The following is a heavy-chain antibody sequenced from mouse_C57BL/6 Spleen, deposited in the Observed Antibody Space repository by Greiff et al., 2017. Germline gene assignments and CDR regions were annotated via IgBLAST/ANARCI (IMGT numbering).Heavy chain of an antibody. CDR1: GYTFTSYW. CDR3: ARWGTMGYFDV. Sequence: QVQLQQPGAELVKPGASVKLSCKASGYTFTSYWMQWVKQRPGQGLEWIGEIDPSDSYTNYNQKFKGKATLTVDTSSSTAYMQLSSLTSEDSAVYYCARWGTMGYFDVWSTGATVTVSS. CDR2: IDPSDSYT. D-gene: IGHD1-1*02. J-gene: IGHJ1*03. V-gene: IGHV1-50*01.